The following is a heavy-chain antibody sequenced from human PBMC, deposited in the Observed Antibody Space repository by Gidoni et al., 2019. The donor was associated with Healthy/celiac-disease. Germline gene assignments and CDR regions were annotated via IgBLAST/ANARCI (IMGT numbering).Heavy chain of an antibody. CDR1: GGSISSSSYY. CDR2: IYYSGST. CDR3: ARRGSESAMVLFDY. J-gene: IGHJ4*02. Sequence: QLQLQESGPGLVKPSETLSLTCPVSGGSISSSSYYWGWIRRPPGKGLEWIGSIYYSGSTYYNPSLKSRVTISVDTSKNQFSLKLSSVTAADTAVYYCARRGSESAMVLFDYWGQGTLVTVSS. V-gene: IGHV4-39*01. D-gene: IGHD5-18*01.